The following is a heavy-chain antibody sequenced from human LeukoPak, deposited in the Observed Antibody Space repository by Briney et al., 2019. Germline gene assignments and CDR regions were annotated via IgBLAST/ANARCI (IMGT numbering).Heavy chain of an antibody. D-gene: IGHD3-10*01. CDR2: IDGSGGGS. CDR1: GFTFNNYV. CDR3: ARHLLWFGELSGGFDY. J-gene: IGHJ4*02. V-gene: IGHV3-23*01. Sequence: YPGGSLRLSCAASGFTFNNYVMSWVRQAPGKGLEWVSAIDGSGGGSYYADSVKGRFTISRDNAKNSLYLQMNSLRAEDTAVYYCARHLLWFGELSGGFDYWGQGTLVTVSS.